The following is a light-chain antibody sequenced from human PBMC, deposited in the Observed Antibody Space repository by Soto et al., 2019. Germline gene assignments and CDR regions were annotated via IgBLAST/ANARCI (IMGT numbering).Light chain of an antibody. J-gene: IGKJ4*01. Sequence: DIQMTQSPSSLSASVGDRVTITCRASQGIRNDLAWCQQKPGKAPNRLIYSASSLQSGVPSRFSGSGSGTEFTLTISSLQPEDFATYYCLQHNSFPITFGGGTKVEVK. CDR2: SAS. CDR1: QGIRND. V-gene: IGKV1-17*01. CDR3: LQHNSFPIT.